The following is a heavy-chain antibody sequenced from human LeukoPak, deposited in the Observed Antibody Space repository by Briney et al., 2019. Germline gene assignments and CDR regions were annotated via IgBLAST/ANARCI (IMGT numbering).Heavy chain of an antibody. CDR1: GYSFTTYW. V-gene: IGHV5-51*03. CDR3: AGTQYSSSWSRFDF. Sequence: KPGESLKISCKGPGYSFTTYWIAWVRQMPGKGLEWLGIIYPGDSDTTYSPSFQGQVTISADKSISTAYLQWSSLKASDTAMYYCAGTQYSSSWSRFDFWGQGTLVTVSS. CDR2: IYPGDSDT. J-gene: IGHJ4*02. D-gene: IGHD6-13*01.